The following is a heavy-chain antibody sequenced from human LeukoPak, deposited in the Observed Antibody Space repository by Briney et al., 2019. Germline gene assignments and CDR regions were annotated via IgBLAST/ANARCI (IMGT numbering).Heavy chain of an antibody. V-gene: IGHV3-23*01. D-gene: IGHD6-6*01. Sequence: SGGSLRLSCAASGFTFSTYTMNWVRQAPGKGLEWVSVVSGTGGRTYYADSVKGRFTISRDNSKNTLYLQMNSLRAEDTALYYCVKASSSSPQYNWFDAWGQGTLVTVSS. CDR1: GFTFSTYT. CDR2: VSGTGGRT. CDR3: VKASSSSPQYNWFDA. J-gene: IGHJ5*02.